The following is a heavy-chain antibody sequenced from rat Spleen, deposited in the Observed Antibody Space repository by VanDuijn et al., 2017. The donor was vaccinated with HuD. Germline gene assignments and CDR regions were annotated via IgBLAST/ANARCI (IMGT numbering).Heavy chain of an antibody. J-gene: IGHJ3*01. D-gene: IGHD4-3*01. Sequence: EVQLVESGGGLVQPGSSLKVSCVASGFTFSSYVMHWFRQAPENGIEWLAYINSDSGSTHYAETVKGRFTISRDNAKNTVDMQLSSLRSEDTATYYCTSPYNSGQRFPFAYWGQGTLVTVSS. CDR3: TSPYNSGQRFPFAY. V-gene: IGHV5-43*01. CDR2: INSDSGST. CDR1: GFTFSSYV.